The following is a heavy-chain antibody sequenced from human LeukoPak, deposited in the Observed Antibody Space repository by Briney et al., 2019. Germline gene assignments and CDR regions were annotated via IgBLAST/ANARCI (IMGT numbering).Heavy chain of an antibody. D-gene: IGHD4-17*01. CDR1: GGSISSGSYY. J-gene: IGHJ6*03. CDR3: ARPHDYVDYMDV. Sequence: PSETLSLTCTVSGGSISSGSYYWGWIRQPPGKGLEWIGSIYHSGSTYYNPSLKSRVTISVDTSKNQFSLKLSSVTAADTAVYYCARPHDYVDYMDVWGKGTTVTVSS. CDR2: IYHSGST. V-gene: IGHV4-39*07.